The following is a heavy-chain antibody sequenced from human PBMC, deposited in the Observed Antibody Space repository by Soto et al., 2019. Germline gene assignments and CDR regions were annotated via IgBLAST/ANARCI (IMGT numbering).Heavy chain of an antibody. CDR1: GRPFSGYY. CDR2: INHRGST. V-gene: IGHV4-34*01. CDR3: ATGRKGYCSSWYVD. J-gene: IGHJ4*02. Sequence: QVQVQQWGAGLLKPSETLSLTCAVYGRPFSGYYWSWIPQPPGKGLEWIGEINHRGSTHYNPSLKSRVIISVDTSKNQFSLKLNSVTAADTAIYYCATGRKGYCSSWYVDWGQGTLVTVSS. D-gene: IGHD6-13*01.